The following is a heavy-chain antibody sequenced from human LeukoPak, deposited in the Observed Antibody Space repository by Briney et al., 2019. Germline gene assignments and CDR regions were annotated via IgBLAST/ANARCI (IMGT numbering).Heavy chain of an antibody. CDR1: GYTFTANY. CDR3: ARGSGTSWFDY. Sequence: ASVKLSCTASGYTFTANYMHWVRQAPGQGLEWMAWINPRSGGTNYGEKFRGRVTMTRDTSITTAYMELSSLRFDDTAVYYCARGSGTSWFDYWGQGTLVTVSS. V-gene: IGHV1-2*02. J-gene: IGHJ4*02. CDR2: INPRSGGT. D-gene: IGHD2-2*01.